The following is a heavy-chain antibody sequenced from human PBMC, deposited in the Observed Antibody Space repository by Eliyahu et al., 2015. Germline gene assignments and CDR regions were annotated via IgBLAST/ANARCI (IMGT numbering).Heavy chain of an antibody. CDR1: GFTFSXCX. Sequence: EVQLVESGGGLVQPGGSLRLSCSASGFTFSXCXMPWVRQAPGKGLESVSAISYDGGRTNYADSVKGRFTISRDNSKNTLYLQMSSLRAEDTAVYYCVKDGSVYYYDSGRNWFDPWGQGTLVTVSS. J-gene: IGHJ5*02. V-gene: IGHV3-64D*06. CDR2: ISYDGGRT. D-gene: IGHD3-10*01. CDR3: VKDGSVYYYDSGRNWFDP.